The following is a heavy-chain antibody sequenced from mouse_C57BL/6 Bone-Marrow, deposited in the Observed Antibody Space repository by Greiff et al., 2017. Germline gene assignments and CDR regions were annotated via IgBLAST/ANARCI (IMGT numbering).Heavy chain of an antibody. CDR3: ARSLLGPYYFDY. CDR1: GYSFTDYN. CDR2: INPNNGGT. J-gene: IGHJ2*01. Sequence: VQLQQSGPELVKPGASVKISCKASGYSFTDYNMNWVKQSNGKSLEWIGDINPNNGGTSYNQKFKGKATLTVDKSSSTAYMELRSLTSEDSAVYYCARSLLGPYYFDYWGQGTTLTVSS. V-gene: IGHV1-18*01. D-gene: IGHD4-1*01.